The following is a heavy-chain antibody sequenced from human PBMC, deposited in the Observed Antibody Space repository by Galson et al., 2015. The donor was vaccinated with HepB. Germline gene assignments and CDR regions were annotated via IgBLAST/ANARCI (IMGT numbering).Heavy chain of an antibody. CDR3: ATARYGTSHPDN. J-gene: IGHJ4*02. D-gene: IGHD6-13*01. V-gene: IGHV1-18*01. Sequence: QSGAEVKKPGASVKVSCKASGYTFTNYGITWVRQAPGQGLEWMAWISTYNGNTNYAQKFQGRVTMTTDTSTHTAYMELKSLTSDDTAVYYCATARYGTSHPDNWGRGTLVTVSS. CDR1: GYTFTNYG. CDR2: ISTYNGNT.